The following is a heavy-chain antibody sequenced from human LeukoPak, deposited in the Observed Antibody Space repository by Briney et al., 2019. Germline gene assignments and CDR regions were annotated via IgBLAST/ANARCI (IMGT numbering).Heavy chain of an antibody. D-gene: IGHD6-19*01. Sequence: PGGSLRLSCAASGFTFSSYWMHWVRQAPGQGLVWVSRINSDGSITSYADSVKGRFTISRDNAKNTLYLQMNSRRAEDTAVYYCARDSYSSGAHFDYWGQGTLVTVSS. CDR2: INSDGSIT. CDR3: ARDSYSSGAHFDY. J-gene: IGHJ4*02. V-gene: IGHV3-74*01. CDR1: GFTFSSYW.